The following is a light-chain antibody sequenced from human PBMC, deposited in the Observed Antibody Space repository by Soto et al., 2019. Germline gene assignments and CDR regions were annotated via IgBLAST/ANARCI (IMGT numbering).Light chain of an antibody. CDR3: SSYTSSSTRV. CDR2: EVS. Sequence: QSALTQPASVSGSPGQSITISCTGTSSDVGAYDFVSWYQQHPDKAPKLMIYEVSNRPSGVSNRFSGSKSVNTATLTISGLQDEDEADYYCSSYTSSSTRVFGTGTKVTVL. J-gene: IGLJ1*01. V-gene: IGLV2-14*03. CDR1: SSDVGAYDF.